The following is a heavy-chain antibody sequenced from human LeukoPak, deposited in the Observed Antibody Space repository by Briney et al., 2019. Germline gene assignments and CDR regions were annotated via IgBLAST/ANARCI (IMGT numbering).Heavy chain of an antibody. CDR2: IYTSGST. CDR1: GGSISSGSYY. V-gene: IGHV4-61*02. J-gene: IGHJ3*02. CDR3: ATAESLDAFDI. Sequence: PSQTLSLTCTVSGGSISSGSYYWSWIRQPAGKGLEWIGRIYTSGSTYYNPSLKSRVTISVDTSKNQFSLKLSSVTAADTAVYYCATAESLDAFDIWGQGTMVTVSS.